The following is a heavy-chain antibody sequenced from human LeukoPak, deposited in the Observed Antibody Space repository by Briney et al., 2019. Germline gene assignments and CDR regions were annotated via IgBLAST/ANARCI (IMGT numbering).Heavy chain of an antibody. CDR1: GYTFTSYY. V-gene: IGHV1-46*01. Sequence: ASVKVSCKASGYTFTSYYMHWVRQAPGQGLEWMGIINPSGGGTSYAQKFQGRVTMTRDTSTSTVYMELSSLRPEDTAVYYCARVGSRIVGAGGVLLDFDYWGQGTLVTVSS. CDR2: INPSGGGT. J-gene: IGHJ4*02. D-gene: IGHD1-26*01. CDR3: ARVGSRIVGAGGVLLDFDY.